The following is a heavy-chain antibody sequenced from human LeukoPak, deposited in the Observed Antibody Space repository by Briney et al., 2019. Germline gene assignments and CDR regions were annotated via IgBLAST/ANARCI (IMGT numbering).Heavy chain of an antibody. J-gene: IGHJ4*02. Sequence: PSGTLSLTLAVSGGSISSSNWWSWVRQPPGKGLEWIGEIYHSGSTNYNPSLKSRVTISVDKSKNQFSLTLSSVTAADTAVYYCARDPGIAVAGVGYWGQGTLVTVSS. CDR1: GGSISSSNW. CDR3: ARDPGIAVAGVGY. CDR2: IYHSGST. D-gene: IGHD6-19*01. V-gene: IGHV4-4*02.